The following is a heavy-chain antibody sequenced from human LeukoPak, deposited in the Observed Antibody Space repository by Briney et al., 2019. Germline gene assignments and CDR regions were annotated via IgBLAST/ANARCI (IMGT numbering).Heavy chain of an antibody. CDR1: GGSISSYY. Sequence: SETLSLTCTVSGGSISSYYWSWIRQPPGKGLEWIGYIYYSGSTNYNPSLKRRVTMSVDMSTNQISLKLSSVTAADTAVYYCARGSGGDGSGSLWGQGTLVTVSS. CDR3: ARGSGGDGSGSL. CDR2: IYYSGST. V-gene: IGHV4-59*01. J-gene: IGHJ4*02. D-gene: IGHD3-10*01.